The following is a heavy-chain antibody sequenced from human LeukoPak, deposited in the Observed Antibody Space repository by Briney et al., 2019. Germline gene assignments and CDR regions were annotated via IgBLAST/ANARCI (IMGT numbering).Heavy chain of an antibody. Sequence: SETLSLTCTVSNYSISSAYYWGWIRQPPGKGLEWIGSIYHSGIVYYNPSLKSRVTISVDTSKNQFSLKLSSVTAADTAVYYCARDWSYWGQGTLVTVSS. J-gene: IGHJ4*02. V-gene: IGHV4-38-2*02. CDR2: IYHSGIV. CDR1: NYSISSAYY. CDR3: ARDWSY. D-gene: IGHD3-3*01.